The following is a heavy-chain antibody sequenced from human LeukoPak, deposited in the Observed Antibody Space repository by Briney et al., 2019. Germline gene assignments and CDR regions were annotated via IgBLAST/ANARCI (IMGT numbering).Heavy chain of an antibody. Sequence: SETLSLTCTVSGGSISSSSYYWSWIRQPPGKGLEWIGYIYYSGSTNYNPSLKSRVTISVDTSKNQFSLKLSSVTAADTAVYYCARNSLVRGVIGYYYYYMDVWGKGTTVTISS. V-gene: IGHV4-61*01. CDR3: ARNSLVRGVIGYYYYYMDV. J-gene: IGHJ6*03. CDR1: GGSISSSSYY. CDR2: IYYSGST. D-gene: IGHD3-10*01.